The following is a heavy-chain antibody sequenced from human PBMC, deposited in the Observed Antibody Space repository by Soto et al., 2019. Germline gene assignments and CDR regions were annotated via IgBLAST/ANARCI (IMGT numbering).Heavy chain of an antibody. CDR1: GFTFSSYA. J-gene: IGHJ6*02. Sequence: PGGSLRLSCAASGFTFSSYAMHWVRQAPGKGLEWVAVISYDGSNKYYADSVKGRFTISRDNSKNTLYLQMNSLRAEDTAVYYCARDKPSPRSWYRRIYYYYGMDGWGQGTTVTVSS. V-gene: IGHV3-30-3*01. CDR2: ISYDGSNK. CDR3: ARDKPSPRSWYRRIYYYYGMDG. D-gene: IGHD6-13*01.